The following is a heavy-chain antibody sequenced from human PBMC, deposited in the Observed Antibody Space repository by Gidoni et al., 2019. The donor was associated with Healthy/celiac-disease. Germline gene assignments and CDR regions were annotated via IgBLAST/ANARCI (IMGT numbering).Heavy chain of an antibody. V-gene: IGHV3-49*04. Sequence: EVQLVESGGGLVQPGRSLRLSCTASGFTFGDYAMSWVRQAPGKGLEWVGFIRSKAYGGTTEYAASVKGRFTISRDDSKSIAYLQMNSLKTEDTAVYYCTRADSWYWSCWFDPWGQGTLVTVSS. CDR2: IRSKAYGGTT. CDR1: GFTFGDYA. D-gene: IGHD6-13*01. CDR3: TRADSWYWSCWFDP. J-gene: IGHJ5*02.